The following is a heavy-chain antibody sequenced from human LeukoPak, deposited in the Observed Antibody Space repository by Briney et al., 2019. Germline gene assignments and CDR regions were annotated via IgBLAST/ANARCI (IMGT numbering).Heavy chain of an antibody. V-gene: IGHV4-59*01. CDR3: ARDRGLIVGAKGGYHYYGMDV. Sequence: PSETLSLTCTVSGGSISNSYWSWIRQPPGKGLEWIGYIYYSGSTNYNPSLKSRVTISVDTSKNQFSLTLSSVTAADTAVYYCARDRGLIVGAKGGYHYYGMDVWGQGTTATVSS. CDR2: IYYSGST. CDR1: GGSISNSY. D-gene: IGHD1-26*01. J-gene: IGHJ6*02.